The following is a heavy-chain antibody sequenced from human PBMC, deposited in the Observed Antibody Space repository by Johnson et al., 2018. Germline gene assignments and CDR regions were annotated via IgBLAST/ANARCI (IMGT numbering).Heavy chain of an antibody. V-gene: IGHV3-74*01. Sequence: VQLQESGGGLVQRGGSLRLSCAASGFPFSTYWMHWVRQVPGKGLVWVSHINTDGSRTNYAASVKGRFTISRDNAKNTLYPQMDSLRLEDTALYYWARDVGGGDDSWGQGTLVTVSS. D-gene: IGHD3-10*01. CDR2: INTDGSRT. CDR3: ARDVGGGDDS. J-gene: IGHJ4*02. CDR1: GFPFSTYW.